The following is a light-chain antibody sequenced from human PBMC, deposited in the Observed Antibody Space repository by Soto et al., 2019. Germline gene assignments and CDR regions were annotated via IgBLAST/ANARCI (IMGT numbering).Light chain of an antibody. CDR1: QSLSSSF. J-gene: IGKJ2*01. CDR2: GAS. Sequence: VLTQSPGTLSLSPGERATLSCRASQSLSSSFLAWYQKKPGLAPRLLLYGASNRATGIPDRFSGSGSGTDFTLRISRLEAEDFAVYFCLQYASPLYTFGQGTKLEIK. V-gene: IGKV3-20*01. CDR3: LQYASPLYT.